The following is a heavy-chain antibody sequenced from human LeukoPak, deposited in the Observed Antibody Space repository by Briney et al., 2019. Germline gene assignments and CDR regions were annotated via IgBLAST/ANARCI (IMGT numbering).Heavy chain of an antibody. CDR3: ARDFGSYYYDSSAYDY. CDR2: ISNSGSII. J-gene: IGHJ4*02. D-gene: IGHD3-22*01. V-gene: IGHV3-11*04. Sequence: PGGSLRLSCAASGFTISNNYMTWVRQAPGEGLEWVSYISNSGSIIYYADSVKGRFTISRDNAKNSLYLQMNSLRAEDTAVYYCARDFGSYYYDSSAYDYWGQGTLVTVSS. CDR1: GFTISNNY.